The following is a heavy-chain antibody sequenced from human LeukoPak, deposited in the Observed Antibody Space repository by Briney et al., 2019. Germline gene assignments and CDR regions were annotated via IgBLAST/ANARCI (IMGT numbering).Heavy chain of an antibody. CDR3: ARTVAGTFDY. V-gene: IGHV4-31*03. D-gene: IGHD6-19*01. CDR1: GGSISSGGYY. J-gene: IGHJ4*02. Sequence: NPSQTLSLTCTVSGGSISSGGYYWSWIRQHPGKGLEWIGYIYYSGSTYYNPSLKSRVTISVDTSKNQFSLKLSSVTAADTAVYYCARTVAGTFDYWGQGTLVTVSS. CDR2: IYYSGST.